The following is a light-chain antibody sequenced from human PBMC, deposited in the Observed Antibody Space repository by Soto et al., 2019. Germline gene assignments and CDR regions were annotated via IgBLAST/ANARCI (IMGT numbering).Light chain of an antibody. CDR3: QQSYSPPPYT. CDR1: QSISNY. Sequence: DIQMTQSPSSLSASIGDRVTITCRASQSISNYLNWYQQKPGKAPNLLIYAASSLQSGVPSRFSGSGSGTDFTLTISNLETEDFATYYCQQSYSPPPYTFGQGTKLDIK. CDR2: AAS. V-gene: IGKV1-39*01. J-gene: IGKJ2*01.